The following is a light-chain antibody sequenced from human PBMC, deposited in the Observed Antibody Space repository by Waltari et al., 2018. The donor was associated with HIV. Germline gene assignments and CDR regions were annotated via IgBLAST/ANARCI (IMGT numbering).Light chain of an antibody. Sequence: QYVLAQPPSVSGTPGQRVTISCSGTTSNIGTNVVNWYQQVPGMAPKLLISGNNQRPSGVPDRFSGFKSGTSASLAINGLQSEDEADYYCAAWDDTPTGHVLFGGGTKVTVL. CDR3: AAWDDTPTGHVL. J-gene: IGLJ3*02. CDR1: TSNIGTNV. CDR2: GNN. V-gene: IGLV1-44*01.